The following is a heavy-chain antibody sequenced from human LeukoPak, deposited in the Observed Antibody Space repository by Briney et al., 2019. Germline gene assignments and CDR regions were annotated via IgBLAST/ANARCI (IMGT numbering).Heavy chain of an antibody. V-gene: IGHV4-34*01. Sequence: SETLSLTCAVYGGSFSDYYWSWIRQPPGKGLEWIGEINHSGSTNYNPSLKSRVTISVDTSKNQFSLKLSSVTAADTAVYYCARGRAAAGSARKTNWFDPWGQGTLVTVSS. CDR3: ARGRAAAGSARKTNWFDP. D-gene: IGHD6-13*01. J-gene: IGHJ5*02. CDR2: INHSGST. CDR1: GGSFSDYY.